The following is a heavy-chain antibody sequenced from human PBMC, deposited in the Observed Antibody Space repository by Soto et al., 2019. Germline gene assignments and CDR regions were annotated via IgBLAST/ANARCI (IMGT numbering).Heavy chain of an antibody. V-gene: IGHV4-31*03. J-gene: IGHJ4*02. CDR1: GGSISSGGYY. CDR2: IYYSGST. CDR3: ARAGYYGSGSNNS. D-gene: IGHD3-10*01. Sequence: QVQLQESGPGLVKPSQTLSLTCTVSGGSISSGGYYWSWIRHHPGKGLEWIGYIYYSGSTSYTPSLNIRVTISVETSKNQFSLKLRSVTAADTAVYYGARAGYYGSGSNNSWGQGSLVTVSS.